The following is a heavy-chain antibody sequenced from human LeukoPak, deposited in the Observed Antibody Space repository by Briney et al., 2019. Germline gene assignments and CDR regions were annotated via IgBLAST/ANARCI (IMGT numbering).Heavy chain of an antibody. D-gene: IGHD5-18*01. CDR2: IYHSGST. Sequence: SETLSLTCTVSGYSISSGYYWGWIRQPPGKGLEWIGSIYHSGSTYYNPSLKSRVTISVDTSKNQFSLKLSSVTAADTAVYYCARHALTQTGYSYGVFDYWGQGTLVTVSS. CDR3: ARHALTQTGYSYGVFDY. J-gene: IGHJ4*02. V-gene: IGHV4-38-2*02. CDR1: GYSISSGYY.